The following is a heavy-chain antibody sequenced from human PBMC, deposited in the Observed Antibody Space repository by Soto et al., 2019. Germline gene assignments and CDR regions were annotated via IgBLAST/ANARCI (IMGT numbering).Heavy chain of an antibody. CDR2: IDWDDDK. D-gene: IGHD3-3*01. CDR1: GFSLSTSGMC. Sequence: GSGPTLVNPTQTLTLTCTFSGFSLSTSGMCVSWIRQPPGKALEWLARIDWDDDKYYSTSLKTRLTISKDTSKNQVVLTMTNMDPVDTATYYCARTHYDFWSGYSRGHGMDVWGQGTTVTVSS. CDR3: ARTHYDFWSGYSRGHGMDV. V-gene: IGHV2-70*11. J-gene: IGHJ6*02.